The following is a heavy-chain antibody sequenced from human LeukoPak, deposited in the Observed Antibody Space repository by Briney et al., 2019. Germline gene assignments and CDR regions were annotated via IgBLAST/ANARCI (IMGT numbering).Heavy chain of an antibody. CDR1: GYTFSDYA. V-gene: IGHV1-8*02. J-gene: IGHJ4*02. Sequence: GASVKVSCKASGYTFSDYAVHWVRQAPGQGLEWMGWMNPNSGNTGYAQKFQGRVTMTRNTSISTAYMELSSLRSEDTAVYYCAFSGHYYDSSGYYPFDYWGQGTLVTVSS. CDR3: AFSGHYYDSSGYYPFDY. CDR2: MNPNSGNT. D-gene: IGHD3-22*01.